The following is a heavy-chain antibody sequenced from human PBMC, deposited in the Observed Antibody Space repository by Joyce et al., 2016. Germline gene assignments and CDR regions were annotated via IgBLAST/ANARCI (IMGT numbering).Heavy chain of an antibody. Sequence: QLVESGGGVVKPGGSLRLSCEASGSTFSSSSMSWFRQAPGKGLGWVADSSGNSYYIFHAETVRGRFTVSRDNAKKTLYLQMNSLRAEDSAVFYCARGGISYYYAMDVWGQGTTVTVSS. D-gene: IGHD3-16*01. V-gene: IGHV3-21*01. CDR3: ARGGISYYYAMDV. CDR2: SSGNSYYI. CDR1: GSTFSSSS. J-gene: IGHJ6*02.